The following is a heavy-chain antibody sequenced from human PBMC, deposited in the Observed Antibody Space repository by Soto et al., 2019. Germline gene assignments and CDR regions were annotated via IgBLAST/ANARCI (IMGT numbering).Heavy chain of an antibody. CDR2: ISAYNGNT. J-gene: IGHJ6*02. Sequence: ASVKVSCKASGYTFTSYGSSWVRQAPGQGLEWMGWISAYNGNTNYAQKLQGRVTMTTDTSTSTAYMELRSLRSDDTAVYYCARDSSSSLFVDYYGMDVSGQGITLSGSS. CDR1: GYTFTSYG. CDR3: ARDSSSSLFVDYYGMDV. D-gene: IGHD6-6*01. V-gene: IGHV1-18*01.